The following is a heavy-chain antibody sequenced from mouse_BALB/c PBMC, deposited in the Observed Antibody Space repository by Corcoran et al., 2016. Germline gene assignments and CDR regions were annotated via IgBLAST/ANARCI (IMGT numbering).Heavy chain of an antibody. V-gene: IGHV1-9*01. CDR3: ARKGYYYGSPYYFDY. D-gene: IGHD1-1*01. Sequence: QVQLQQSGAELLKPGASVKISCKATGYTFSSYWIEWVKQRPGHGLEWIGEILPGSGSTNYNEKFKGKATFPADTSSNTAYMQLSSLTSEDSAVYYCARKGYYYGSPYYFDYWGQGTTLTVSS. CDR2: ILPGSGST. CDR1: GYTFSSYW. J-gene: IGHJ2*01.